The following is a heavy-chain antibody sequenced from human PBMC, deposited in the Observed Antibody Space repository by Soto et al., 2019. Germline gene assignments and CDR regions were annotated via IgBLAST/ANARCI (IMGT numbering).Heavy chain of an antibody. D-gene: IGHD6-19*01. CDR1: GGSFSGYY. CDR3: AMGGVAVVFDI. J-gene: IGHJ3*02. CDR2: INHSGST. Sequence: QVQLQQWGAGLLKPSETLSLTCAVYGGSFSGYYWSWIRQPPGKGLEWIGEINHSGSTNYNPSPKRRVPISVDTSKNHFSMKLSYVTAADTAVYYCAMGGVAVVFDIWGQGTMVTVSS. V-gene: IGHV4-34*01.